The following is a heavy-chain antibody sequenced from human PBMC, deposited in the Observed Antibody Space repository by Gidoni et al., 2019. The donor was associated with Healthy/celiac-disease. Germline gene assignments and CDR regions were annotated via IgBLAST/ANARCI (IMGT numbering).Heavy chain of an antibody. CDR3: ARKGGGWFGELWVYYFDY. Sequence: QVQLQESGPGLVKPSGTLSLTCAVSGGSISSSNWWSWVRQPPGKGLEWIGEIYHSGSTNYNPSLKSRVTISVDKSKNQFSLKLSSVTAADTAVYYCARKGGGWFGELWVYYFDYWGQGTLVTVSS. CDR1: GGSISSSNW. D-gene: IGHD3-10*01. CDR2: IYHSGST. J-gene: IGHJ4*02. V-gene: IGHV4-4*02.